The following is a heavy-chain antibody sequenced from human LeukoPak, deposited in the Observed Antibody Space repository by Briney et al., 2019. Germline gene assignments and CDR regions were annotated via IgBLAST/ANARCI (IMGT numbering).Heavy chain of an antibody. CDR2: ISADNGNT. Sequence: ASVKVSCKASGYTFTSYGISWVRQAPGQGLEWMGWISADNGNTNYAQKLQGRVTMTTDTSTSTAYMELRGLRSDDTAVYYCARLTGRQSSSPAGGLFAPWGEGTLVTVPS. J-gene: IGHJ5*02. D-gene: IGHD6-13*01. V-gene: IGHV1-18*01. CDR1: GYTFTSYG. CDR3: ARLTGRQSSSPAGGLFAP.